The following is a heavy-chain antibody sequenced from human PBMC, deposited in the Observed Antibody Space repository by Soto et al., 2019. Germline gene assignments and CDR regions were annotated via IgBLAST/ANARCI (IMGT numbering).Heavy chain of an antibody. J-gene: IGHJ4*02. CDR1: SYSISSGNW. Sequence: SETLSLTCVVSSYSISSGNWWGWIRQPPGKGLEWLAYMSYSGTTYYNPSLKSRVTMSIDTSKNQFSLRLSSVTAVDTAVYYCGRLPRLGDLLDYWGQGILVTVSS. CDR3: GRLPRLGDLLDY. CDR2: MSYSGTT. D-gene: IGHD3-16*01. V-gene: IGHV4-28*01.